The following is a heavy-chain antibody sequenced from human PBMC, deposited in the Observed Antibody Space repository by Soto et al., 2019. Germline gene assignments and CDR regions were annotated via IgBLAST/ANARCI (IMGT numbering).Heavy chain of an antibody. J-gene: IGHJ4*02. CDR3: ARPRSGSYPFDY. CDR1: GGSFSGYY. V-gene: IGHV4-34*01. Sequence: QVQLQQWGAGLLKPSETLSLTCAVYGGSFSGYYWSWIRQPPGTGLEWIGEINHSGSTNYNPSLKSRVTISVDTSKNQFSLKLSSVTAADTAVYYCARPRSGSYPFDYWGQGTLVTVSS. CDR2: INHSGST. D-gene: IGHD1-26*01.